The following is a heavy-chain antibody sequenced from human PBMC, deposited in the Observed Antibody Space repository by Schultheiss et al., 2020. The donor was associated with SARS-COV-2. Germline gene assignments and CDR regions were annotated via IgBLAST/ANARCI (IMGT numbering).Heavy chain of an antibody. Sequence: GESLKISCAASGFTFSSYAMHWVRQAPGKGPEWVAVILYDGKNDFYADSVKGRFTISRDNSKNTVYLQMSSLRPEDTAVYYCATGGERYPRDWGQGTLVTVSS. J-gene: IGHJ4*02. CDR1: GFTFSSYA. CDR2: ILYDGKND. D-gene: IGHD3-10*01. CDR3: ATGGERYPRD. V-gene: IGHV3-30*04.